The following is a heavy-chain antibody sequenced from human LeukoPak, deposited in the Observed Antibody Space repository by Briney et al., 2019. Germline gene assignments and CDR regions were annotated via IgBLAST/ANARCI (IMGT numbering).Heavy chain of an antibody. CDR2: IYYSGST. CDR1: GGSISSYY. CDR3: AFGGYCSSTSCNSYGMDV. J-gene: IGHJ6*02. D-gene: IGHD2-2*01. V-gene: IGHV4-59*08. Sequence: SETLSLTCTVSGGSISSYYWCWIRQPPGKGLEWIGYIYYSGSTNYNPSLKSRVAISVDTSKNQFSLKLSSVTAADTAVYYCAFGGYCSSTSCNSYGMDVWGQGTTVTVSS.